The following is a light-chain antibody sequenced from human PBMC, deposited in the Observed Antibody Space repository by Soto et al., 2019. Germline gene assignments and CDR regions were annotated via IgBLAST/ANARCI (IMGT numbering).Light chain of an antibody. Sequence: DIVMTQSPDSLAVSLGERSTINCKSSQSVLYSSNNQMYLAWHQQKPGQPPKLLIYWASTRESGVPDRFSGSGSGTDFTLTISRLQPEDFAVYYCQQYDSTPRTFGQGTKLEIK. V-gene: IGKV4-1*01. J-gene: IGKJ2*02. CDR1: QSVLYSSNNQMY. CDR3: QQYDSTPRT. CDR2: WAS.